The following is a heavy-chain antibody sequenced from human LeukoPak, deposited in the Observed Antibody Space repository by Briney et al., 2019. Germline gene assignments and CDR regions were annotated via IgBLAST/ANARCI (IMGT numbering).Heavy chain of an antibody. CDR3: AKRGVVIRVILVGFHKEAYYFDS. V-gene: IGHV3-23*01. Sequence: AGGSLRLSCAVSGITLSNYGMSWVRQAPGKGLEWVAGISDSGGRTNYADSVKGRFTISRDNPKNTVYLQMNSLRPEDTAVYFCAKRGVVIRVILVGFHKEAYYFDSWGQGALVTVSS. CDR2: ISDSGGRT. CDR1: GITLSNYG. D-gene: IGHD3-22*01. J-gene: IGHJ4*02.